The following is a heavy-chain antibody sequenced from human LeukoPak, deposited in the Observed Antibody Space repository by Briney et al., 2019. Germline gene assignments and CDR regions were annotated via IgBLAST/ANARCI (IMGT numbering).Heavy chain of an antibody. J-gene: IGHJ4*02. CDR3: ARTIVGAINYFDY. D-gene: IGHD1-26*01. CDR2: IIPILGIA. V-gene: IGHV1-69*04. Sequence: SVKVSCKASGGTFSSYAISWVRQAPGQGLEWMGRIIPILGIANYAQKFQGRVTITADKSTSTAYMELSSLRSEDTAVYYCARTIVGAINYFDYWGQGTLVTVSS. CDR1: GGTFSSYA.